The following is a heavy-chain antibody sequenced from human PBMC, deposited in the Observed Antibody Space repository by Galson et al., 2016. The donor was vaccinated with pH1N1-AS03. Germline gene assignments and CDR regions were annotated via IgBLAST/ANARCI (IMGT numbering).Heavy chain of an antibody. CDR3: TKKGYGDYFDY. CDR1: GFTFRYAW. D-gene: IGHD4-17*01. Sequence: SLRLSCAASGFTFRYAWMSWVRQAPGKGLEWVGRIKSKTDGGTTDFAAPVEGRFTISRDDSKNMLYLQMNSLKTEVSAMYYCTKKGYGDYFDYWGQGTMVTVSS. J-gene: IGHJ4*02. V-gene: IGHV3-15*01. CDR2: IKSKTDGGTT.